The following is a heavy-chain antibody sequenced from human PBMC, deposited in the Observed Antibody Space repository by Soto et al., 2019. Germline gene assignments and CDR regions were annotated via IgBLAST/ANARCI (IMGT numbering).Heavy chain of an antibody. J-gene: IGHJ3*02. V-gene: IGHV4-4*02. CDR3: ARGRLTAIVTGRGAFDI. Sequence: QVQLQESGPGLVKPSGTLSLTCAVSGGSISSSNWWSWVRQPPGKGLEWIGEIYHSGSTNYNPPLKGRVTISVDKSKNQFSLKLSSVTAADTAVYYCARGRLTAIVTGRGAFDIWGQGTMGTVSS. CDR1: GGSISSSNW. D-gene: IGHD5-12*01. CDR2: IYHSGST.